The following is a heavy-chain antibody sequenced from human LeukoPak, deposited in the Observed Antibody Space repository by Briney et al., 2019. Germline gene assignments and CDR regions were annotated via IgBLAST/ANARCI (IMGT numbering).Heavy chain of an antibody. CDR3: ATIKRGSIFGYFDS. D-gene: IGHD5-18*01. Sequence: SETLSLTCTVSGGSISSHYWSWIRQPPGKGLEWIAYLFDSVNTKDNPSLLSRLTLSADTSKNQFSLRLSSVTAADTAVYYCATIKRGSIFGYFDSWGQGIKVTVSS. CDR2: LFDSVNT. V-gene: IGHV4-59*11. CDR1: GGSISSHY. J-gene: IGHJ4*02.